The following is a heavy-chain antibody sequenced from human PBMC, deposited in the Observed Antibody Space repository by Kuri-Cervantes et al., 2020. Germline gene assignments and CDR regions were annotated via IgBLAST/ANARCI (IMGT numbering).Heavy chain of an antibody. CDR3: ARKRGGSFYYYMDV. CDR1: GGSISSYY. D-gene: IGHD3-16*01. V-gene: IGHV4-59*01. J-gene: IGHJ6*03. Sequence: GSLRLSCTVSGGSISSYYWSWIRQPPGKGLEYIGYIYYSGSTNYNPSLKSRVTISTDTSKNQFSLKLSSVTAADTALYYCARKRGGSFYYYMDVWGKGTTVTVSS. CDR2: IYYSGST.